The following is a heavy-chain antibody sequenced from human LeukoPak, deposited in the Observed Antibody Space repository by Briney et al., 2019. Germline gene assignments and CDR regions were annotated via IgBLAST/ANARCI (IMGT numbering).Heavy chain of an antibody. Sequence: ASETLSLTCAVYGGSFSGYYWSWIRQPPGKGLEWIGEINHSGSTNYNPSLKSRVTISVDTSKNQFSLKLSSVTAADTAVYYWARGPHAFDIWGQGTMVTVSS. CDR3: ARGPHAFDI. J-gene: IGHJ3*02. CDR1: GGSFSGYY. V-gene: IGHV4-34*01. CDR2: INHSGST.